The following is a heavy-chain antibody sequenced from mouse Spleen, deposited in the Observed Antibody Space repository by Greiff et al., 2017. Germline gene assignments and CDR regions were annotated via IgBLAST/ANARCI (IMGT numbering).Heavy chain of an antibody. CDR1: GFSLTGYG. D-gene: IGHD2-4*01. Sequence: VKLQESGPGLVAPSQSLSITCTVSGFSLTGYGVNWVRQPPGKGMEWLGMIWGDGSTDYNSALKSRLSISKDNSKSQVFLKMNSLQTDDTARYYCARYDYGHYYAMDYWGQGTSVTVSS. J-gene: IGHJ4*01. CDR3: ARYDYGHYYAMDY. V-gene: IGHV2-6-7*02. CDR2: IWGDGST.